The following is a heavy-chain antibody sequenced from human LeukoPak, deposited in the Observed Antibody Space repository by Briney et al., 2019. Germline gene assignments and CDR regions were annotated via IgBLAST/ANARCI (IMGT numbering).Heavy chain of an antibody. CDR2: ISYDGNKK. D-gene: IGHD3-22*01. CDR3: ARSRGSNGYYYVDY. Sequence: PGGSLRLSCAASGFTFSSYAMYWVRQAPGKGLEWVAVISYDGNKKYHADSVKGRFTVSRDNSKNTLYLQMNTLRAEDTAVYYCARSRGSNGYYYVDYWGQGTPVTVSS. J-gene: IGHJ4*02. CDR1: GFTFSSYA. V-gene: IGHV3-30-3*01.